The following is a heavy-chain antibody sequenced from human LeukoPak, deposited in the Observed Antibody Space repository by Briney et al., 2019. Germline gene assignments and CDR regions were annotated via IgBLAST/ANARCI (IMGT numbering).Heavy chain of an antibody. V-gene: IGHV3-23*01. D-gene: IGHD3-3*01. J-gene: IGHJ6*03. CDR1: GATFSSYA. CDR2: ISGSGGST. CDR3: AKDLVQDYDFSSGYYTGMDV. Sequence: GGSLRLSCAASGATFSSYAMSWVRQAPGKGLEWVSAISGSGGSTYYADSVKGRLTISRYNSRNTLYLQMNSLKAEDTAVYYCAKDLVQDYDFSSGYYTGMDVWGKGTKVTVSS.